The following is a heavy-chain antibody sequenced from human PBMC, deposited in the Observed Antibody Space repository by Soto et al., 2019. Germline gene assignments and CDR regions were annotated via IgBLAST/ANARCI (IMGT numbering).Heavy chain of an antibody. Sequence: QVPLVQSGAEVKKPGASVKVSCKASGYTFTSYGISWVRQAPGQGLEWMGWISAYNGNTNYAQKLQGRVTMTTDTSTSTAYMELRSLRSDDTAVYYCARDPASSSWTLYYYYGMDVWGQGTTVTVSS. J-gene: IGHJ6*02. D-gene: IGHD6-13*01. CDR1: GYTFTSYG. V-gene: IGHV1-18*04. CDR3: ARDPASSSWTLYYYYGMDV. CDR2: ISAYNGNT.